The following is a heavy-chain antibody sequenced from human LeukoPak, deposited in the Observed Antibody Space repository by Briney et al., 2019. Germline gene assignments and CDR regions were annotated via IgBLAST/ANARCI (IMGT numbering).Heavy chain of an antibody. CDR3: ASAWGAVAVYFDY. CDR2: IYPGDSDT. D-gene: IGHD6-19*01. CDR1: GYSFTSYW. Sequence: GESLKISCKGSGYSFTSYWIGWVRQMPGKGLEWMGIIYPGDSDTGYSPSFQGQVTISADKSISTAYLQWSSLKASDTAMYYCASAWGAVAVYFDYWGRGTLVTVSS. J-gene: IGHJ4*02. V-gene: IGHV5-51*01.